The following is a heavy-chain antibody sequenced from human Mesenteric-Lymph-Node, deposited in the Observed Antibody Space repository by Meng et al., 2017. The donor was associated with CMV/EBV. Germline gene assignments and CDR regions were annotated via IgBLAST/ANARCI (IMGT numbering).Heavy chain of an antibody. CDR2: IIPIFGTA. CDR1: GGTFSSYA. D-gene: IGHD3-10*01. Sequence: SGGTFSSYAISWVRQAPGQGLEWMGGIIPIFGTANYAQKFQGRVTITADESTSTAYMELSSLRSEDTAVYYCARGPMVREVQEYFQHWGQGTLVTVSS. CDR3: ARGPMVREVQEYFQH. J-gene: IGHJ1*01. V-gene: IGHV1-69*01.